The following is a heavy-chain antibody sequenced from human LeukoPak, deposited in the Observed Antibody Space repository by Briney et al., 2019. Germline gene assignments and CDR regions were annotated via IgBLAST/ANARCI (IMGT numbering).Heavy chain of an antibody. Sequence: PGGSLRLSCAASGFTFSSYEMNWVRQAPGKGLEWVSYISSSGSTIYYADSVKGRFTISRDNSKNTLYLQMNSLRAEDTAVYYCAKLYRSSGWDEYFQHWGQGTLVTVSS. CDR2: ISSSGSTI. D-gene: IGHD6-19*01. J-gene: IGHJ1*01. CDR1: GFTFSSYE. CDR3: AKLYRSSGWDEYFQH. V-gene: IGHV3-48*03.